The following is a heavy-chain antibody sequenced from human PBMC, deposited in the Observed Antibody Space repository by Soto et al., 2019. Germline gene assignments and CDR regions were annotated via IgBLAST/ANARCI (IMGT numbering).Heavy chain of an antibody. J-gene: IGHJ4*02. CDR2: IDPSDSQT. D-gene: IGHD2-15*01. Sequence: PGESLKISCNGSGYSFAGYWITWVRQKPGKGLEWMGRIDPSDSQTYYSPSFRGHVTISVTKSITTVFLQWSSLRASDTAMYYCARQIYDSAKGHHLQYYFDSWGPGTPLTVSS. CDR1: GYSFAGYW. CDR3: ARQIYDSAKGHHLQYYFDS. V-gene: IGHV5-10-1*01.